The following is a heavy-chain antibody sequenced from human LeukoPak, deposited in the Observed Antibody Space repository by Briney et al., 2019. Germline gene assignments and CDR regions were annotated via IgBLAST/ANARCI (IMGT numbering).Heavy chain of an antibody. CDR3: AKVPLYDFWSGYLSCHFDY. Sequence: TGGSLRLSCAASGFTFSSYWMSWVRQAPGKGLEWVANIKQDGSEKYYVDSVKGRFTISRDNAKNSLYLQMNSLRAEDTAVYYCAKVPLYDFWSGYLSCHFDYWGQGTLVTVSS. D-gene: IGHD3-3*01. V-gene: IGHV3-7*03. J-gene: IGHJ4*02. CDR2: IKQDGSEK. CDR1: GFTFSSYW.